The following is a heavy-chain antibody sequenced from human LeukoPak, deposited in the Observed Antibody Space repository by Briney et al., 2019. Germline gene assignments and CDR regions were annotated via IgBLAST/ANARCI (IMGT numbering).Heavy chain of an antibody. CDR3: ARAKPKNMVRGLIMRRESRYYFDY. J-gene: IGHJ4*02. CDR1: GFTFSSYA. V-gene: IGHV3-53*01. Sequence: GGSLSLSCAASGFTFSSYAMSWVRQAPGKGLEWVSVIYSGGSTYYADSVKGRFTISRDNSKSTLYIQMNSLRAEDTAVYYCARAKPKNMVRGLIMRRESRYYFDYWGQGTLVTVSS. D-gene: IGHD3-10*01. CDR2: IYSGGST.